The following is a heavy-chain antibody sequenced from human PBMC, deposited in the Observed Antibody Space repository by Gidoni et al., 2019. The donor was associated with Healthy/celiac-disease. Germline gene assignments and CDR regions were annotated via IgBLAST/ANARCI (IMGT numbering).Heavy chain of an antibody. J-gene: IGHJ4*02. D-gene: IGHD6-13*01. Sequence: QVQLQQWGAGLLKPSETLSLTCAVYGWSFIGYYWSWIRKPPGKGLEWSGEIHHSGSTTYHPSLKSRVIISVDTSKHQFSLKLSFVTASDTAVYYCARGLLSSSSWYRCYFAYWGQVTLVTVSS. CDR1: GWSFIGYY. CDR3: ARGLLSSSSWYRCYFAY. CDR2: IHHSGST. V-gene: IGHV4-34*01.